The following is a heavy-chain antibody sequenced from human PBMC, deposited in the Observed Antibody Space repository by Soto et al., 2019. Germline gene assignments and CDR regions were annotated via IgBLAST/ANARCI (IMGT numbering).Heavy chain of an antibody. Sequence: ASVKVSCKASGYTFTSYGISWVRQAPGQGLEWMGWISAYNGNTNYAQKLPGRVTMTTDTSTSTAYMELRSLRSDDTAVYYCARSARKVGGEDAYDIWGQGTMVTVSS. CDR2: ISAYNGNT. CDR1: GYTFTSYG. V-gene: IGHV1-18*01. J-gene: IGHJ3*02. D-gene: IGHD2-15*01. CDR3: ARSARKVGGEDAYDI.